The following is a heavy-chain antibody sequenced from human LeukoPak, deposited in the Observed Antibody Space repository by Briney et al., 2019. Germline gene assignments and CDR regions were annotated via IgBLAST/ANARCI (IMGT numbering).Heavy chain of an antibody. V-gene: IGHV3-48*01. Sequence: GGSLRLSCAASGFTFSSYSMNWVRQAPGKGLEWVSYIRSSSSTIYYADSVKGRFTISKDNAKNSLYLQMNSLRAEDTAVYYCARAKRNGFDIWGQGTMVTVSS. J-gene: IGHJ3*02. CDR1: GFTFSSYS. CDR3: ARAKRNGFDI. CDR2: IRSSSSTI.